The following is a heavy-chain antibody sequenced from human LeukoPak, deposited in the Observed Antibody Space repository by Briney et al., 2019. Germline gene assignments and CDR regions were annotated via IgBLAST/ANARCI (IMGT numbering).Heavy chain of an antibody. CDR1: GFTFSSYA. Sequence: PGRSLRLSCAASGFTFSSYAMHWVRQAPGKGLEWVANIKQDGSEKYYVDSVKGRFTISRDNAKNSLYLQMNSLRAEDTAVYYCARDPLVAVTGPSLEYWGQGTLGTVSS. J-gene: IGHJ4*02. CDR3: ARDPLVAVTGPSLEY. V-gene: IGHV3-7*01. CDR2: IKQDGSEK. D-gene: IGHD6-19*01.